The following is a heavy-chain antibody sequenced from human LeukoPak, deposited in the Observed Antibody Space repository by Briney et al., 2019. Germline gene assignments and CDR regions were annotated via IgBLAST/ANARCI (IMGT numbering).Heavy chain of an antibody. D-gene: IGHD3-10*01. Sequence: GGSLRLSCAASGFTVSSNYMSWVRQAPGKGLEWVSVIYSGGSTYYADSVKGRFTISRDNSKNTLYVQMNSLRAEDTAVYYCARASNGFGEDVFDIWGQGTMVTVSS. CDR1: GFTVSSNY. CDR3: ARASNGFGEDVFDI. CDR2: IYSGGST. J-gene: IGHJ3*02. V-gene: IGHV3-66*01.